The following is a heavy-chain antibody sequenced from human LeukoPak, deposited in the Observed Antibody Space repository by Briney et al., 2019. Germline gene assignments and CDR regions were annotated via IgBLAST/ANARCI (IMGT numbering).Heavy chain of an antibody. CDR3: AKDVGALERNPDY. CDR2: ISWNSDSI. D-gene: IGHD1-1*01. CDR1: GFTFSSYA. Sequence: PGGSLRLSCAASGFTFSSYAMSWVRQAPGKGLEWVSSISWNSDSIGYADSVKGRFTISRDNAKKSLYLQMNSLRAEDTALYHCAKDVGALERNPDYWGQGILVTVSS. V-gene: IGHV3-9*01. J-gene: IGHJ4*02.